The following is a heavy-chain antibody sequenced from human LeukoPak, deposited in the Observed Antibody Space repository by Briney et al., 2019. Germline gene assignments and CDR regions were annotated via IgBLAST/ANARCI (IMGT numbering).Heavy chain of an antibody. V-gene: IGHV3-23*01. CDR3: AKDVYYYDSSGEFDY. J-gene: IGHJ4*02. CDR2: IFPSGGEI. D-gene: IGHD3-22*01. Sequence: GGSLRLSCAASGFTFSTFAMIWVRQPPGKGLEWVSSIFPSGGEIHYADSVRGRFTISRDNSKSTLSLQMNSLRAEDTAIYYCAKDVYYYDSSGEFDYWGQGTLVTVSS. CDR1: GFTFSTFA.